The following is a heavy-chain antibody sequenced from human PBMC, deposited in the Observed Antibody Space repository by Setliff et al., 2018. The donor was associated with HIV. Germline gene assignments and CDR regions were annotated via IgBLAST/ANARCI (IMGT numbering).Heavy chain of an antibody. J-gene: IGHJ2*01. CDR1: GGSISSNTYY. CDR3: ARQGAGIQVRYFDWPWDPWTLDFDI. CDR2: IYYSGST. V-gene: IGHV4-39*01. D-gene: IGHD3-9*01. Sequence: KPSETLSLTCAVSGGSISSNTYYWGWIRQPPGKGLEWIGSIYYSGSTYYNPSLKRRVTISVDTSKNQFSLKLSSVTAADTAVYYCARQGAGIQVRYFDWPWDPWTLDFDIWGRGTLVTVTS.